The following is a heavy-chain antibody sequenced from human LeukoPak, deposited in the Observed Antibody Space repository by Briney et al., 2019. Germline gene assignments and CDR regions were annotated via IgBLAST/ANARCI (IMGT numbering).Heavy chain of an antibody. D-gene: IGHD3-3*01. CDR2: INHSGST. Sequence: SETLSLTCAVSGGSFSGFYWSWIRQPPGKGLEWIGEINHSGSTNYNPSLKSRVTISVDTSRNQFSLKLSSVTAADTAVYYCARLLYGTYDFWSGYPVGYFDYWGQGTLVTVSS. CDR1: GGSFSGFY. CDR3: ARLLYGTYDFWSGYPVGYFDY. V-gene: IGHV4-34*01. J-gene: IGHJ4*02.